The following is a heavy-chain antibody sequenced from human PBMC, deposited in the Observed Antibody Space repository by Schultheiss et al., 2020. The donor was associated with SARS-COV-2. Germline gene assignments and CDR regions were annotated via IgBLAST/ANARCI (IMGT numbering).Heavy chain of an antibody. J-gene: IGHJ1*01. CDR3: ARDAALQWLGFYSHEYFHQ. D-gene: IGHD6-19*01. CDR1: GFTFSSYA. V-gene: IGHV3-30*01. CDR2: ISYDGNNK. Sequence: GESLKISCAASGFTFSSYAMHWVRQAPGKGLEWVSVISYDGNNKDYADSVKGRFTISRDNSKNTLSLQMNGLRGEDTAVYYCARDAALQWLGFYSHEYFHQWGQGTLVTVSS.